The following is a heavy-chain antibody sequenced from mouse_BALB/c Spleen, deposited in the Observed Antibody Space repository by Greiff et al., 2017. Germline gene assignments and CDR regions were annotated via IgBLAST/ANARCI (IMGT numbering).Heavy chain of an antibody. CDR3: ARLLSYYFDY. CDR1: GFAFSSYD. J-gene: IGHJ2*01. CDR2: ISSGGGST. V-gene: IGHV5-12-1*01. Sequence: EVQLVESGGGLVKPGGSLKLSCAASGFAFSSYDMSWVRQTPEKRLEWVAYISSGGGSTYYPDTVKGRFTISRDNAKNTLYLQMSSLKSEDTAMYYCARLLSYYFDYWGQGTTLTVSS.